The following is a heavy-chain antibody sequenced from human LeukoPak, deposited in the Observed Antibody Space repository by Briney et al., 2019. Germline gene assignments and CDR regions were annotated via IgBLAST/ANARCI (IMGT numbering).Heavy chain of an antibody. V-gene: IGHV4-39*01. CDR2: LYYVGTT. CDR3: ARHGTYIEDSNWFDP. D-gene: IGHD1-7*01. Sequence: SETLSLTCTVSGGSISSSSYYWGWIRQPPGKGLEWIGSLYYVGTTYYNPSLKSRVTISVDAPNIQFSLMLSSVTAADTAAYYCARHGTYIEDSNWFDPWGRGTLVIVSS. CDR1: GGSISSSSYY. J-gene: IGHJ5*02.